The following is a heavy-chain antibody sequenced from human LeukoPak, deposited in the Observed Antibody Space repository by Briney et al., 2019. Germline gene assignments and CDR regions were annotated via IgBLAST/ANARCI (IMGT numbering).Heavy chain of an antibody. CDR2: ISAYNGNT. CDR1: GYTFTSYG. D-gene: IGHD2-2*01. CDR3: ARAEYQLLYNWFDP. V-gene: IGHV1-18*01. Sequence: GASVKVSCKASGYTFTSYGISWVRQAPGQGLEWMGWISAYNGNTNYAQKFQGRVTITADESTSTAYMELSSLRSEDTAVYYCARAEYQLLYNWFDPWGQGTLVTVSS. J-gene: IGHJ5*02.